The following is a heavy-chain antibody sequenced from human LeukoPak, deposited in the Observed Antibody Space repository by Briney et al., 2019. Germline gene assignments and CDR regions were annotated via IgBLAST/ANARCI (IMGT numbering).Heavy chain of an antibody. Sequence: GGSLRLSCSVSGFTFSSYWMSWVRQAPGKGLEWVANIKQDGSEKYYVDSVKGRFTISRDNAKNSLYLQMNSLRAEDTAVYYCARAYYYDSSGIRVALDVWGKGTTVTISS. CDR2: IKQDGSEK. CDR1: GFTFSSYW. J-gene: IGHJ6*04. CDR3: ARAYYYDSSGIRVALDV. D-gene: IGHD3-22*01. V-gene: IGHV3-7*01.